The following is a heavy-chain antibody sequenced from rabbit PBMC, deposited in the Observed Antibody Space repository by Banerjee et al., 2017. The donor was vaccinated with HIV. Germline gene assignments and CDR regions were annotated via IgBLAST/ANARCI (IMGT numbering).Heavy chain of an antibody. CDR3: ARGLLVTDL. V-gene: IGHV1S45*01. Sequence: EESGGGLVQPEGSLTLTCTASGFSFSSTYWICWVRQAPGKGLEWIGCIYTGSSGTTYYASWAKGRFTISKTSSTTVTLQMTSLTAADTATYFCARGLLVTDLWGPGTLVTVS. J-gene: IGHJ4*01. CDR2: IYTGSSGTT. CDR1: GFSFSSTYW. D-gene: IGHD4-2*01.